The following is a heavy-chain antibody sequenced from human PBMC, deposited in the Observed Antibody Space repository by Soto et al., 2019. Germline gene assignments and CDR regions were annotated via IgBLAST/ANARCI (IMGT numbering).Heavy chain of an antibody. V-gene: IGHV3-53*01. CDR2: IYTRGTT. CDR3: AKLWGYYFES. D-gene: IGHD2-21*01. Sequence: GGSRRLSCSASGFSVNNNYMTWVRQAPGRRPEWVAVIYTRGTTHYADFATGRFTFSRDNSKDTLYLQMDSLRPEDTAVYYCAKLWGYYFESWGPGTLVTVSS. CDR1: GFSVNNNY. J-gene: IGHJ4*02.